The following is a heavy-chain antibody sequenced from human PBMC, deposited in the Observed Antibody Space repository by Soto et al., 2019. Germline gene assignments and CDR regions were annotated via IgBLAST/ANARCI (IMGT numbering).Heavy chain of an antibody. CDR1: GGTFSSYA. D-gene: IGHD1-1*01. J-gene: IGHJ3*02. CDR2: IIPIFVTA. Sequence: QVQLVQSGAEVKKPGSSVKVSCKASGGTFSSYAISWVRQAPGQGLEWMGGIIPIFVTANYAQKFQGRVRITADESTSTAYMELSSLRSEDTAVYYCARERTTGTTGDDAFDIWGQGTMVTVSS. CDR3: ARERTTGTTGDDAFDI. V-gene: IGHV1-69*01.